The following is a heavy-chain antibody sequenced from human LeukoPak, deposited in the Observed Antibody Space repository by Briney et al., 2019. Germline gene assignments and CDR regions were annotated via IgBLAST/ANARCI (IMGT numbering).Heavy chain of an antibody. J-gene: IGHJ1*01. Sequence: SETLSLTCTVSGGSIGSYSWNWIRQSPGTGLEWIGYVYYSGSTMYNPSLRSRVTISVDTSKNQFSLKLSSVTAADTAVYFCARRSHYSGWYVWGQGTLVTVSS. CDR1: GGSIGSYS. D-gene: IGHD6-19*01. CDR2: VYYSGST. V-gene: IGHV4-59*12. CDR3: ARRSHYSGWYV.